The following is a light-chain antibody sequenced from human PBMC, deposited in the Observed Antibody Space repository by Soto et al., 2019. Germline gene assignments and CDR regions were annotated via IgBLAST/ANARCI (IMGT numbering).Light chain of an antibody. J-gene: IGLJ1*01. CDR1: SSNIGAGYD. CDR3: QSYDSSLNNYV. V-gene: IGLV1-40*01. Sequence: QSVLTQAPSVSGAPGQRVTISCTGSSSNIGAGYDVHWYQQLPGTAPKLLIFGSTNRPSGVPDRFSGSKSGTSASLAITGLQAEDEADYYCQSYDSSLNNYVFGTGTQLTVL. CDR2: GST.